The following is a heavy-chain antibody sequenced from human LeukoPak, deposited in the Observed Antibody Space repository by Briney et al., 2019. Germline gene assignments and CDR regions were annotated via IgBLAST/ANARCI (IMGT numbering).Heavy chain of an antibody. D-gene: IGHD6-6*01. Sequence: SETLSLTCTVSGGSISSYYWSWIRQPPGKGLEWIGYIYYSGSTNYNPSLKSRVTISVDTSKNQFSLKLSSVTAADTAVYYCARQYSSSSAFAYWGQGTMVTVSS. CDR3: ARQYSSSSAFAY. CDR1: GGSISSYY. J-gene: IGHJ4*02. CDR2: IYYSGST. V-gene: IGHV4-59*08.